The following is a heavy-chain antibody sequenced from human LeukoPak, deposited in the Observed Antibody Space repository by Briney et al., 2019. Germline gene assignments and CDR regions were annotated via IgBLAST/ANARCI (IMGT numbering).Heavy chain of an antibody. V-gene: IGHV1-69*13. CDR2: IIPIFGTA. D-gene: IGHD4-17*01. CDR3: AINLGTDYVGDY. CDR1: GGTFSSYA. J-gene: IGHJ4*02. Sequence: SVKVSCKPSGGTFSSYAISWVRQAPGQGLEWMGGIIPIFGTANYAQKFQGRVTITADESTSPAYMELSSLRSEDTAVYCCAINLGTDYVGDYWGQGTLVTVPS.